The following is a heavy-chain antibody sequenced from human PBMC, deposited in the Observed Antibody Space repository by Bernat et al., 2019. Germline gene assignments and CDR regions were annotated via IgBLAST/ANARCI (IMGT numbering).Heavy chain of an antibody. CDR2: ISYDGSNK. D-gene: IGHD3-10*01. J-gene: IGHJ6*03. CDR1: GFTFSSYA. Sequence: QVQLVESGGGVVQPGRSLRLSCAASGFTFSSYAMHWVRQAPGKGLEWVAVISYDGSNKYYADSVKGRFTISRDNSKNTLYLQMISLRAEDTAVYYCARGKYYGSGSHPGDYYMGDWRKGTTVTVS. CDR3: ARGKYYGSGSHPGDYYMGD. V-gene: IGHV3-30*01.